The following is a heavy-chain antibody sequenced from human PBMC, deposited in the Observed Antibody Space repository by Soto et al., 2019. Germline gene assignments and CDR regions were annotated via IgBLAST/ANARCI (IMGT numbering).Heavy chain of an antibody. CDR1: GFTFSSYG. J-gene: IGHJ4*02. CDR2: IWYDGSNK. D-gene: IGHD1-26*01. CDR3: ARDLYSGSYNPFDY. Sequence: GGSLRLSCAASGFTFSSYGMHWVRQAPGKGLEWVAVIWYDGSNKYYADSVKGRFTISRDNSKNTLYLQMNSLRAGDTAVYYCARDLYSGSYNPFDYWGQGTLVTVSS. V-gene: IGHV3-33*01.